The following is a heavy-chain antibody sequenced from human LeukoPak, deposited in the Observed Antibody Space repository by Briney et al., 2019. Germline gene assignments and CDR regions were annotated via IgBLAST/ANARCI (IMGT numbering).Heavy chain of an antibody. CDR3: ARVVCSGGTCYPAY. Sequence: SETLSLTCTVSGGSTSTYYWSWIRQPPGEGLEWIGYIYYSGSTNSSPSLKSRVTISVDTSKNQFSLKLSSVTAADTAVYYCARVVCSGGTCYPAYWGQGTLVTVSS. D-gene: IGHD2-15*01. CDR2: IYYSGST. CDR1: GGSTSTYY. V-gene: IGHV4-59*01. J-gene: IGHJ4*02.